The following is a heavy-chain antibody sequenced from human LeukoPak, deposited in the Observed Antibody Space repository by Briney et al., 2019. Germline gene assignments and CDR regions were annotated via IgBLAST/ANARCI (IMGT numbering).Heavy chain of an antibody. V-gene: IGHV1-46*01. CDR1: GYTFTSYY. CDR3: AREHSSGYYDY. D-gene: IGHD3-22*01. CDR2: INPSGGST. J-gene: IGHJ4*02. Sequence: ASVKVSCKASGYTFTSYYMHWVRQAPGQGLEWMGIINPSGGSTSYAQKFQGRVTMTRDTSTSAVYMEPSSLRSEDTAVYYCAREHSSGYYDYWGQGTLVTVSS.